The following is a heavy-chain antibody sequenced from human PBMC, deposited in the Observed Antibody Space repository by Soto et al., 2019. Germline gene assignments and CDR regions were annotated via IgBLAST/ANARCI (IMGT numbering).Heavy chain of an antibody. J-gene: IGHJ4*02. CDR1: GDTFTFYS. D-gene: IGHD3-10*01. Sequence: QVQLVQSGAEVKRPGSSVKVSCKASGDTFTFYSINWVRQAPGLGLEWMGRINPILSMSNYAQRFQGRVTMTAYKSTSTAYMELSSLISEDTAIYYCASSYGSGYRAFDYWGQGALVTVSS. CDR2: INPILSMS. V-gene: IGHV1-69*02. CDR3: ASSYGSGYRAFDY.